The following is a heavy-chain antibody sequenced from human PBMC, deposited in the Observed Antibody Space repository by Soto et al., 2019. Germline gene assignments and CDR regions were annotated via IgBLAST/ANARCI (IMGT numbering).Heavy chain of an antibody. CDR1: GFTFSSYT. D-gene: IGHD6-13*01. V-gene: IGHV3-23*01. J-gene: IGHJ4*02. Sequence: GGSLRLSCAASGFTFSSYTINWVRQAPGKGLEWVSAFSASGSTYFADSVKGRFTISRDNSKNTLYLQMNSLRAEDTAIYYCAKDRAAAGWGFDYWGQGTVVTVSP. CDR2: FSASGST. CDR3: AKDRAAAGWGFDY.